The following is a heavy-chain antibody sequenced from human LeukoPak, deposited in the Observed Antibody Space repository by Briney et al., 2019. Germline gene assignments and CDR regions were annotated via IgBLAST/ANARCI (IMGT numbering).Heavy chain of an antibody. Sequence: ASVKVSCKASGYTFTAHYIHWVRQAPGQGFEWMGWINPNSGGPNYAQKFQGRVTMTRDTSISTAYMELSRLRSDDTAVYYCARVGYCTHGVCYSIDPWGKGTTVIVSS. CDR2: INPNSGGP. D-gene: IGHD2-8*01. V-gene: IGHV1-2*02. CDR3: ARVGYCTHGVCYSIDP. J-gene: IGHJ6*04. CDR1: GYTFTAHY.